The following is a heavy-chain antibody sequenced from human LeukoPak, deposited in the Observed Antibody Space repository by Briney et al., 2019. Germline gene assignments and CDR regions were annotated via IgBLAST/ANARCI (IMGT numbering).Heavy chain of an antibody. CDR3: ARHISRETTDY. CDR1: GGSLSSNSYF. D-gene: IGHD1-14*01. Sequence: SETLSLTCTVSGGSLSSNSYFWGWIRQPPGKGLDWIGIIYYSGSTYYNPSLKSRVTISVDTSKKQLSLKLSSVTAADTAIYYCARHISRETTDYWGQGTLVTVSS. CDR2: IYYSGST. V-gene: IGHV4-39*01. J-gene: IGHJ4*02.